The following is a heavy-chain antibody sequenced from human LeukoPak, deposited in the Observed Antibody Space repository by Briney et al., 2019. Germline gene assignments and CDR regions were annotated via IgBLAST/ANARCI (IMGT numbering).Heavy chain of an antibody. CDR2: IKKDGSQK. Sequence: QSGGSLRLSCAASGFTLSNHWMSWVRQAPGKGLEWVANIKKDGSQKNYVDSVKGRFTISRDNARNSLYLQMNSLRVEDTAVYYCARDGSGYDYWGQGTLVTVS. V-gene: IGHV3-7*01. J-gene: IGHJ4*02. CDR1: GFTLSNHW. CDR3: ARDGSGYDY. D-gene: IGHD2-15*01.